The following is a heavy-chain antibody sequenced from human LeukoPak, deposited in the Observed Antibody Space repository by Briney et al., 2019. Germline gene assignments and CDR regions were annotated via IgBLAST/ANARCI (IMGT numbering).Heavy chain of an antibody. Sequence: GGSLRLSCAASGFIFSDYWMTWVRQAPGKGPQWVANIKQDGSDKYYVDSVKGRFTISRDNAKNTLFLQMNSLRGEDTAVYYCARGEFAWIQGSYGMNVWGQGTTVTVSS. V-gene: IGHV3-7*01. J-gene: IGHJ6*02. CDR1: GFIFSDYW. D-gene: IGHD5-18*01. CDR3: ARGEFAWIQGSYGMNV. CDR2: IKQDGSDK.